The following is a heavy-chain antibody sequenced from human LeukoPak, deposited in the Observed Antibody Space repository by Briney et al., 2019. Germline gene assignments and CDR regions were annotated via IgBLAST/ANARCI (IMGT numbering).Heavy chain of an antibody. V-gene: IGHV1-18*01. CDR2: ISAYNGNT. CDR3: ARDESVLRYCSSTSCYVCDY. D-gene: IGHD2-2*01. J-gene: IGHJ4*02. Sequence: ASVKVSCKASGYTFTSYGISWVRQAPGQGLEWMGWISAYNGNTNYAQKLQGRVTMTTDTSTSTAYMELRSLRSDDTAVYYCARDESVLRYCSSTSCYVCDYWGQGTLVTVSS. CDR1: GYTFTSYG.